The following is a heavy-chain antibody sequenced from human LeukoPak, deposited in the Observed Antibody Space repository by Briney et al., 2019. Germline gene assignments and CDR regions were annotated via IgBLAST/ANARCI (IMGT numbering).Heavy chain of an antibody. CDR2: IIPIFGTA. D-gene: IGHD1-14*01. V-gene: IGHV1-69*05. Sequence: SVKVSCKASGGTFSSYAIGWVRQAPGQGLEWMGGIIPIFGTANYAQKFQGRVTITTDESTSTAYMELSSLRSEDTAVYYCAREGMAGDAFDIWGQGTMVTVSS. J-gene: IGHJ3*02. CDR3: AREGMAGDAFDI. CDR1: GGTFSSYA.